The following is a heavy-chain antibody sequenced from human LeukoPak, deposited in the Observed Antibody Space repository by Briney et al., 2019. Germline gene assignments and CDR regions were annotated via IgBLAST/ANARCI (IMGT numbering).Heavy chain of an antibody. Sequence: GASVKVSCKASGYTFTSYGISWVRQAPGQGLKWMGWISAYNGNTNYAQKLQGRVTMTTDTSTSIAYMELRSLRSDDAAVYYCAREVHLYYYDTYNWFDPWGQGTLVTVSS. CDR2: ISAYNGNT. CDR1: GYTFTSYG. V-gene: IGHV1-18*01. J-gene: IGHJ5*02. D-gene: IGHD3-22*01. CDR3: AREVHLYYYDTYNWFDP.